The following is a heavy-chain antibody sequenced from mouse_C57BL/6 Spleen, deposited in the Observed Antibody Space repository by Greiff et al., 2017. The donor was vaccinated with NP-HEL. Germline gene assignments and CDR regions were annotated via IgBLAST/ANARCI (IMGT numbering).Heavy chain of an antibody. V-gene: IGHV1-50*01. CDR3: AREPTVGRGFDY. CDR2: IDPSDSYT. J-gene: IGHJ2*01. Sequence: QVQLQQSGAELVKPGASVKLSCKASGYTFTSYWMQWVKQRPGQGLEWIGEIDPSDSYTNYNQKFKGKATLTVDTSSSTAYMQLSSLTSEDSAVYYCAREPTVGRGFDYWGQGTTLTVSS. D-gene: IGHD1-1*01. CDR1: GYTFTSYW.